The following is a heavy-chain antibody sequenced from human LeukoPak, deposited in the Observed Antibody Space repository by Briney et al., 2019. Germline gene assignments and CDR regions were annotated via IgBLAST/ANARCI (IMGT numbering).Heavy chain of an antibody. CDR3: ASLSDPYYYDSSGYPDY. J-gene: IGHJ4*02. Sequence: PSETLSLTCAVSGYSISSGYYWGWIRQPPGKGLEWIGSIYHSGSTYYNPSHKSRVTISVDTSKNQFPLKLSSVTAADTAVYYCASLSDPYYYDSSGYPDYWGQGTLVTVSS. D-gene: IGHD3-22*01. V-gene: IGHV4-38-2*01. CDR2: IYHSGST. CDR1: GYSISSGYY.